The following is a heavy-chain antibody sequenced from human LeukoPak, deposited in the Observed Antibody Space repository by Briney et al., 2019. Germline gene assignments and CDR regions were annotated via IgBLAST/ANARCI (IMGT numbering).Heavy chain of an antibody. CDR3: AKAVSAYYFDY. V-gene: IGHV3-23*01. D-gene: IGHD6-19*01. CDR1: GFPFSSYA. Sequence: PGRSLRLSCAASGFPFSSYALHWVRQAPGKGLEWVSAISGSGGSTYYADSVKGRFTISRDNSKNTLYLQMNSLRTEDTAVYYCAKAVSAYYFDYWGQGTLVTVSS. J-gene: IGHJ4*02. CDR2: ISGSGGST.